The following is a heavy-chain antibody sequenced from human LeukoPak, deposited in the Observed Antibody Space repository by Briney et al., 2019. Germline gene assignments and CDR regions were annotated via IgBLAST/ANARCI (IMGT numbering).Heavy chain of an antibody. CDR2: ISYSGST. CDR1: GGSISSSRYY. D-gene: IGHD3/OR15-3a*01. J-gene: IGHJ5*02. V-gene: IGHV4-39*01. Sequence: SETLSLTCTVSGGSISSSRYYWGWIRQPPGKGLEWIGSISYSGSTNYNPSVKSRVTISVDTSKNQFSLKLSSVTAADTAVYYCARQEIGLRSFDPWGQGTLVTVSS. CDR3: ARQEIGLRSFDP.